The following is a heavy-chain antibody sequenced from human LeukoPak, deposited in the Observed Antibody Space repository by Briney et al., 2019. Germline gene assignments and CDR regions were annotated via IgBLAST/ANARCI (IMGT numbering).Heavy chain of an antibody. CDR2: IIPIFGTA. CDR3: ARRDGSSGYYSDYYYGMDV. CDR1: GGTFSSYA. V-gene: IGHV1-69*13. Sequence: GASVKVSCKASGGTFSSYAISWVRQAPGQGLEWMGGIIPIFGTANYAQKFQGRVTITADESTSTAYMELSSLRSEDTAVYYCARRDGSSGYYSDYYYGMDVWGQGTTVTVSS. J-gene: IGHJ6*02. D-gene: IGHD3-22*01.